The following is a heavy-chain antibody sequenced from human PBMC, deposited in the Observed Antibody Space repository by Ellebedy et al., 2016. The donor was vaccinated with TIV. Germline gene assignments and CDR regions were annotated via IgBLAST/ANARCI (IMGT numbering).Heavy chain of an antibody. J-gene: IGHJ4*02. Sequence: GESLKISCKDSGYSFTNYWIGWVRQMPGKGLEWMGIIYPGDSDTRYSPSFQGQVTISADKSISTAYLQWSRLKASGSAMYYCARRTDTYFDYWGQGTLVTVSS. CDR1: GYSFTNYW. V-gene: IGHV5-51*01. CDR3: ARRTDTYFDY. CDR2: IYPGDSDT. D-gene: IGHD4-17*01.